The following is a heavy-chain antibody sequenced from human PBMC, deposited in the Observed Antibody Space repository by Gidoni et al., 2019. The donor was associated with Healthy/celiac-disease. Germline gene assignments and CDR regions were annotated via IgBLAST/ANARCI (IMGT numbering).Heavy chain of an antibody. CDR2: ISSSSSYI. CDR1: GFTFISYS. J-gene: IGHJ4*02. D-gene: IGHD2-21*02. V-gene: IGHV3-21*01. Sequence: EVQLVESGGGLVKPGGSLRLSCAASGFTFISYSMNWVRQAPGKGLECVSSISSSSSYIYYADSVKGRFTISRDNAKNSLYMQMNSLRAEDTAVYYCAREVTAEGGYWGQGTLVTVPS. CDR3: AREVTAEGGY.